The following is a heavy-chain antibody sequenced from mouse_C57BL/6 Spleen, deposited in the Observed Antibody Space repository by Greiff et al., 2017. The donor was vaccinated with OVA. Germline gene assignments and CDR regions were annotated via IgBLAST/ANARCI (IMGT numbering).Heavy chain of an antibody. D-gene: IGHD3-2*02. CDR1: GYTFTSYW. CDR3: ARGTAQATLGY. Sequence: QVQLQQPGAELVKPGASVQMSCKASGYTFTSYWITWVKQRPGQGLEWIGDIYPGSGSTNYNEKFKSKATLTVDTSSSTAYMQLSSLTSEDSAVYYCARGTAQATLGYWGQGTTLTVSS. V-gene: IGHV1-55*01. J-gene: IGHJ2*01. CDR2: IYPGSGST.